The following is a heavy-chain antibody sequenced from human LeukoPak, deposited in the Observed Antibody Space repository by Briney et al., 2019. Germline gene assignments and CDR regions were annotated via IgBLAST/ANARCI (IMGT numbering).Heavy chain of an antibody. V-gene: IGHV4-34*01. CDR1: GGSFSNYY. CDR3: ARGTFTYPSSWFTFERPDNYYYYYMDV. J-gene: IGHJ6*03. CDR2: INHSGST. Sequence: SETLSLTCAVYGGSFSNYYWNWVRQPPGKGLEWIGEINHSGSTNYNSSLKSRVALSVDTSRNQFSLKLSSMTAADTAVYYCARGTFTYPSSWFTFERPDNYYYYYMDVWGIGTTVTVSS. D-gene: IGHD6-13*01.